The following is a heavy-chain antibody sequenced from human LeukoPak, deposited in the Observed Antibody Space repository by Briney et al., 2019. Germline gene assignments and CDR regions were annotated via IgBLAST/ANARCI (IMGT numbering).Heavy chain of an antibody. D-gene: IGHD3-3*01. CDR1: SYSFSSGYY. J-gene: IGHJ4*02. Sequence: SETLSLTCTVSSYSFSSGYYWGWIRQPPGMGLEWIGSFYHSGSTYYNPSLKSRVTISVDTSKNQFSLKLSSVTAADTAVYYCARVGRGEDFWSGYYYYFDYWGQGTLVTVSS. V-gene: IGHV4-38-2*02. CDR3: ARVGRGEDFWSGYYYYFDY. CDR2: FYHSGST.